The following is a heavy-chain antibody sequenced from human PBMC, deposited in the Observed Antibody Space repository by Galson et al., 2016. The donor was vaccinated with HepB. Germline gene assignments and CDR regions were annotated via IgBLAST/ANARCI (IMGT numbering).Heavy chain of an antibody. CDR1: GFTFRTHS. D-gene: IGHD4-17*01. J-gene: IGHJ2*01. Sequence: SLRLSCARSGFTFRTHSMIWVRQAPGKGLEWVSSIRSDSAYIFYAHSVKGRFTISRDNPQNSVSLQRNSLRAEDTDVYYFARDYGDSTGGFWGRGSLVTVSS. CDR2: IRSDSAYI. CDR3: ARDYGDSTGGF. V-gene: IGHV3-21*06.